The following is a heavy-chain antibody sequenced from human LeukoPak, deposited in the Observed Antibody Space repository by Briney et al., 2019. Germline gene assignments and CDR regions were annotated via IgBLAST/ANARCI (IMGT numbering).Heavy chain of an antibody. D-gene: IGHD3-3*01. CDR2: ISSSGSTI. CDR1: GFTFSSYE. V-gene: IGHV3-48*03. Sequence: QSGGSLRLSCAASGFTFSSYEMNWVRQAPGKGLEWVSYISSSGSTIYYADSVKGRFTISRDNAKNSLYLQMNSLRAEDTAVYYCARMPPGVVYWFDPWGQGTLVTVSS. CDR3: ARMPPGVVYWFDP. J-gene: IGHJ5*02.